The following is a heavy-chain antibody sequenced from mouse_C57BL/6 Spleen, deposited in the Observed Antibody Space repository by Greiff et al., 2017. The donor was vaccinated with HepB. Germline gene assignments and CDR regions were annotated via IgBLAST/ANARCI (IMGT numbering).Heavy chain of an antibody. CDR1: GFTFSDYG. D-gene: IGHD2-2*01. Sequence: DVQLVESGGGLVKPGGSLKLSCAASGFTFSDYGMHWVRQAPEKGLEWVAYISSGSSTIYYADTVKGRFTISRDNAKNTLFLQMTSLRSEDTAMYYCARTGYGSAMDYWGQGTSVTVSS. CDR3: ARTGYGSAMDY. CDR2: ISSGSSTI. J-gene: IGHJ4*01. V-gene: IGHV5-17*01.